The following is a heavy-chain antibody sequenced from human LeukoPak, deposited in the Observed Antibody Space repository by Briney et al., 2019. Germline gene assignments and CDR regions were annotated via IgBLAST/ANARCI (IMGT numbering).Heavy chain of an antibody. CDR2: ISSSSSYI. D-gene: IGHD6-13*01. Sequence: GRSLRLSCAASGFTFSSYSMNWVRQAPGKGLEWVSSISSSSSYIYYADSVKGRFTISRDNAKNSLYLQMNSLRAEDTAVYYCARDPSIAAAGPYWFDPWGQGTLVTVSS. J-gene: IGHJ5*02. CDR3: ARDPSIAAAGPYWFDP. CDR1: GFTFSSYS. V-gene: IGHV3-21*01.